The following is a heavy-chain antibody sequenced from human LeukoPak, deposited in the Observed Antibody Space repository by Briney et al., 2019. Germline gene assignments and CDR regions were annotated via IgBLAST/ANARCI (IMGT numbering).Heavy chain of an antibody. CDR1: GGTFSSYA. D-gene: IGHD3-16*02. J-gene: IGHJ4*02. V-gene: IGHV1-69*06. CDR3: ARDRGDYDYVWGTYRYGYFDY. Sequence: ASVKVSCKASGGTFSSYAISWVRQAPGQGLEWMGGIIPIFGTANYAQKFQGRVTITADKSTSTAYMELSSLRSEDTAVYYCARDRGDYDYVWGTYRYGYFDYWGQGTLVTVSS. CDR2: IIPIFGTA.